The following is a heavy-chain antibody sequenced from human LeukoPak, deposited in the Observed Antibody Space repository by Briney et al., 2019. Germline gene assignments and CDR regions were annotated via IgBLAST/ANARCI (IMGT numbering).Heavy chain of an antibody. Sequence: SETLSLTCSVSGGSMNSYYWSWIRQSPGKGLEWIGYIYYSGSTNYNPSLKSRVTISVDTSKNQISLKLSSVTAADTAVYYCARHVWLQPFDYWGQGTLVTVSS. V-gene: IGHV4-59*08. CDR1: GGSMNSYY. D-gene: IGHD3-9*01. CDR2: IYYSGST. J-gene: IGHJ4*02. CDR3: ARHVWLQPFDY.